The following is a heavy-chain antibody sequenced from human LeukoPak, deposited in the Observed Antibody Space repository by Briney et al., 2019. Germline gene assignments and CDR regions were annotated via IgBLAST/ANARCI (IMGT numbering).Heavy chain of an antibody. CDR1: GGSFSGYY. V-gene: IGHV4-34*01. Sequence: SETLSLTCAVYGGSFSGYYWSWIRQPPGKGLEWIGSIYYSGSTYYNPSLKSRVTISVDTSKNQFSLKLSSVTAADTAVYYCARHLSRHYYMDVWGKGTTVTVSS. J-gene: IGHJ6*03. D-gene: IGHD2/OR15-2a*01. CDR2: IYYSGST. CDR3: ARHLSRHYYMDV.